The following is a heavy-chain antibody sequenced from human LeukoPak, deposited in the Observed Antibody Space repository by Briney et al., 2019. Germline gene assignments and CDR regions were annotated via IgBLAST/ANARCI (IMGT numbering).Heavy chain of an antibody. CDR3: ARVRDGYNDAYDI. Sequence: ASVKVSCKASGYSFTSYNLHWVRQAPGQRLEWMGIIKPSGGNTNYAQKFQGRVTMTRDTSTSTVYMELSSLKSEDTAVYYCARVRDGYNDAYDIWGQGTMVTVSS. D-gene: IGHD5-24*01. J-gene: IGHJ3*02. CDR2: IKPSGGNT. V-gene: IGHV1-46*01. CDR1: GYSFTSYN.